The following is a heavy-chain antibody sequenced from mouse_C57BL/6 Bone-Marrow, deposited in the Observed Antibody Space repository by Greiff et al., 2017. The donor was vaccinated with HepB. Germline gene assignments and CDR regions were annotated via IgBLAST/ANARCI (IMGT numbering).Heavy chain of an antibody. CDR1: GYTFTDYY. CDR3: ARWVLSYGFAY. D-gene: IGHD2-12*01. V-gene: IGHV1-19*01. Sequence: VQLQQSGPVLVKPGASVKMSCKASGYTFTDYYMNWVKQSHGKSLEWIGVINPYNGGTSYNQKFKGKATLTVDKSSSTAYMELNSLTSEDSAVYYCARWVLSYGFAYWGQGTLVTVSA. J-gene: IGHJ3*01. CDR2: INPYNGGT.